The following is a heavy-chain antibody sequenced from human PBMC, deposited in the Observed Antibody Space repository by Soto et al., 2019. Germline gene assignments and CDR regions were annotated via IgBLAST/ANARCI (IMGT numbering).Heavy chain of an antibody. CDR3: ARDPPGMIYFDY. J-gene: IGHJ4*02. CDR1: GFTVSSNY. D-gene: IGHD3-16*01. CDR2: IYSGGST. V-gene: IGHV3-53*01. Sequence: GGSLRLSCAASGFTVSSNYMSWVRQAPGKGMEWVLVIYSGGSTYYADSVKGRFTITRDNSKNTLYLQINSLRAEDTAVYYCARDPPGMIYFDYWGQGTLVTVSS.